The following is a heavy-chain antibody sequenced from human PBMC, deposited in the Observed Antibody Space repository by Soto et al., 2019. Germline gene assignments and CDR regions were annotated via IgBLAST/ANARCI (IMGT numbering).Heavy chain of an antibody. D-gene: IGHD2-15*01. CDR2: ISAYNGNT. Sequence: QVQLVQSGAEVKKPGASVKVSCKASGYTFTSYGISWVRQAPGQGLEWMGWISAYNGNTNYAQKLQGRVTMTTDTSTSTAYMELRSLRSDDTAVYYCARDSGYCSGGSCYDNSNWFDHWGQGTLVTVSS. CDR1: GYTFTSYG. V-gene: IGHV1-18*01. CDR3: ARDSGYCSGGSCYDNSNWFDH. J-gene: IGHJ5*02.